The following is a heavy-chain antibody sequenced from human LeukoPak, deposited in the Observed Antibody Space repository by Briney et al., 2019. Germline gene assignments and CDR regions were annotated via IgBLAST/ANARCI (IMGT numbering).Heavy chain of an antibody. CDR3: ASSLVRADMVTGIDY. D-gene: IGHD5-18*01. CDR2: INRSGST. V-gene: IGHV4-34*01. CDR1: GGSFSGYY. J-gene: IGHJ4*02. Sequence: SETLSLTCAVYGGSFSGYYWIWIRQPPGKGLEWNGEINRSGSTTYNPSLKSRVTISLDTSKNQFSLKLSSVTAADTAVYYCASSLVRADMVTGIDYWGQGTLVTVSS.